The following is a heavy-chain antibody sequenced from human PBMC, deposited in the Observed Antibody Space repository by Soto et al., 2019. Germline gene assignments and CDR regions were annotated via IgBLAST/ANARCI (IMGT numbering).Heavy chain of an antibody. CDR2: ISGSGGST. D-gene: IGHD6-19*01. CDR1: GFTFSSYA. V-gene: IGHV3-23*01. CDR3: AKPGAGYSSGWNFDY. Sequence: GGSLRLSCAASGFTFSSYAMSWVRQAPGKGLEWVSAISGSGGSTYYADSVKGRFTISRDNSKNTLYLQMNSLRAEDTAVYYCAKPGAGYSSGWNFDYWGQGTLVTVSS. J-gene: IGHJ4*02.